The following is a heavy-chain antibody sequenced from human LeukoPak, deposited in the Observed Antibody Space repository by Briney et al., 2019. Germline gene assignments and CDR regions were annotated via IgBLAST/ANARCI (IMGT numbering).Heavy chain of an antibody. V-gene: IGHV4-34*01. CDR2: INHSGST. J-gene: IGHJ6*03. CDR3: ARGPTIRFLEWLGYYYMDV. Sequence: SETLSLACTVYGESFSDHYWTWIRQPPGKGLEWMGEINHSGSTNYNPSLKSRVTISGDTSKNQFSLNVTSVIAADTAVYYCARGPTIRFLEWLGYYYMDVWGKGTTVTVSS. CDR1: GESFSDHY. D-gene: IGHD3-3*01.